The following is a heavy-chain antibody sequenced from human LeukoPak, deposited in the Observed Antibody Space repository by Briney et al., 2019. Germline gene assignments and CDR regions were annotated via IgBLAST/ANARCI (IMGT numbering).Heavy chain of an antibody. D-gene: IGHD1-7*01. CDR2: ISYDGSNK. Sequence: GGSLRLSCAASGFTFSSYAMHWVRQAPGKGLEWVAVISYDGSNKYYADSVKGRFTISRDNSKNTLYLQMNSLRAEDTAVYYCARDRDMELRGYYGMDVWGQGTTVTVSS. CDR1: GFTFSSYA. V-gene: IGHV3-30-3*01. CDR3: ARDRDMELRGYYGMDV. J-gene: IGHJ6*02.